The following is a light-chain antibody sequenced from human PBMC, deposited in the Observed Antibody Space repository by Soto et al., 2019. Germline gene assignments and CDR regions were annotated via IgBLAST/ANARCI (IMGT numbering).Light chain of an antibody. CDR1: QNVKTR. CDR2: DAF. CDR3: QQYDEWPLT. J-gene: IGKJ4*01. Sequence: EKVMPQSPATLSVSPGERATLSCRASQNVKTRLAGYQQKPGQAPRLLIYDAFTRATGIPARFSGRASGTDFTLTISRLQSEDFAVYYCQQYDEWPLTFGGGTKVEIK. V-gene: IGKV3-15*01.